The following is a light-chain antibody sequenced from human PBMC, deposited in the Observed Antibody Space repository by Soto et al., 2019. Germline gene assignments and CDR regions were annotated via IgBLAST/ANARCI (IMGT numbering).Light chain of an antibody. Sequence: QSALTQPASVSGSPGQSITISCTGTSSDFGGYNYVSWYQQHPGKAPKLMIYDVSNRPSGVSNRFSGPKSGNTASLTISGLQAEDEADYYCSSYTSSSTTVFGTGTKVTVL. CDR3: SSYTSSSTTV. V-gene: IGLV2-14*01. CDR2: DVS. J-gene: IGLJ1*01. CDR1: SSDFGGYNY.